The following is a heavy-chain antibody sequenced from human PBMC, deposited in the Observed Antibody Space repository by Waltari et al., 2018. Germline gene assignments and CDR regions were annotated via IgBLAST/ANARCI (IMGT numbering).Heavy chain of an antibody. Sequence: LVQSGAEVKKPGASVKVSCKASGYTFTGYAILWVRKAPGQGLEWMGRINPKNGDTHYAQNFQGRVALTTDTSTNTAFMELQRLRSDDTAVYYCLRDSSGSHFDYWGQGTLVTVSS. CDR3: LRDSSGSHFDY. CDR2: INPKNGDT. J-gene: IGHJ4*02. V-gene: IGHV1-2*06. CDR1: GYTFTGYA. D-gene: IGHD3-22*01.